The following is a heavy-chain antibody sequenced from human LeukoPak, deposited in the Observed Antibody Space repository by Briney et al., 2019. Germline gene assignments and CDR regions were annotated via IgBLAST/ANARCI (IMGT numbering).Heavy chain of an antibody. D-gene: IGHD3-10*01. CDR3: ASRSGSYYNDY. V-gene: IGHV4-34*01. Sequence: SETLSLTCAVYGGSFSGYYWGWIRQPPGKGLEWIGEINHSGSTNYNPSLKSRVTISVDTSKNQFSLKLSSVTAADTAVYYCASRSGSYYNDYWGQGTLVTVSS. CDR1: GGSFSGYY. J-gene: IGHJ4*02. CDR2: INHSGST.